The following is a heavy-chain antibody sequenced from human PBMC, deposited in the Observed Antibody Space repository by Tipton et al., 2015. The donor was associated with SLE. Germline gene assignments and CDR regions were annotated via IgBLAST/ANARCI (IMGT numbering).Heavy chain of an antibody. CDR1: GYSISSNYY. CDR3: ARAISMCSSTSCFGPTTLNDAFDI. V-gene: IGHV4-38-2*02. J-gene: IGHJ3*02. Sequence: LRLSCTVSGYSISSNYYWGWIRQPPGKGLEWIGSLFHSGSTYYNPSLKSRVTISVDTSKNQFSLKVTSVTAADSAVYYCARAISMCSSTSCFGPTTLNDAFDIWGQGTMATVSS. D-gene: IGHD2-2*01. CDR2: LFHSGST.